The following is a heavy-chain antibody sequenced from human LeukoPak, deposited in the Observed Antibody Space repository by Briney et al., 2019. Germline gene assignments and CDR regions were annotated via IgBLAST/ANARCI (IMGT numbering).Heavy chain of an antibody. D-gene: IGHD3-3*01. CDR1: GFTFSSYA. J-gene: IGHJ4*02. CDR2: ISGSGGST. CDR3: AKQGGTIFGVVVVRNFDY. V-gene: IGHV3-23*01. Sequence: SGGSLRLSCAASGFTFSSYAMSWVRQAPGKGLERVSSISGSGGSTYYADSVKGRFTISRDNSKNTLYLQMNSLRAEDTAVYYCAKQGGTIFGVVVVRNFDYWGQGTLVTVSS.